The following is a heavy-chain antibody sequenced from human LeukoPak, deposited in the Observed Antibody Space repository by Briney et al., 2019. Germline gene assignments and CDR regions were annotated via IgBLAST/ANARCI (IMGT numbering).Heavy chain of an antibody. CDR1: GGSISSSSYY. D-gene: IGHD4-23*01. J-gene: IGHJ5*02. Sequence: SETLSLTCTVSGGSISSSSYYWGWIRQPPGKGLEWIGSIYYSGSTYYNPSLKSRVTISVDTSKNQFSLKLSYVTAADTAMYYCARQDGGNSEEDWFDPWGQGTLVTVSS. CDR2: IYYSGST. V-gene: IGHV4-39*01. CDR3: ARQDGGNSEEDWFDP.